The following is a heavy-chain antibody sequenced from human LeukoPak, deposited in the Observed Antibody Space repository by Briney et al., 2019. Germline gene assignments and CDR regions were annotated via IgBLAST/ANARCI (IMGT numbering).Heavy chain of an antibody. CDR1: GFSVTNNY. CDR2: FYVGGAT. Sequence: GGSLRLSCAVSGFSVTNNYMSWVRQAPGKGLEWVSVFYVGGATYYADSVKGRFTISRDNSENTLYLQMKSLRAEDTAVYYCARDKNSGSFDYWGQGTLVTVSS. J-gene: IGHJ4*02. V-gene: IGHV3-53*01. D-gene: IGHD3-10*01. CDR3: ARDKNSGSFDY.